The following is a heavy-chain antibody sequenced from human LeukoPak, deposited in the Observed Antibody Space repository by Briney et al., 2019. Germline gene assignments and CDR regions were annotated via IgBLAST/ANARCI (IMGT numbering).Heavy chain of an antibody. CDR3: VGDPGDY. J-gene: IGHJ4*02. CDR1: GFSFSTYW. CDR2: IKHDGTEK. V-gene: IGHV3-7*01. Sequence: GGSLRLSCAASGFSFSTYWMSWVRQAPGKGLEWVAHIKHDGTEKYYVDSVKGRFIISRDNAKNSLYLQMNTLRAEDSAVYYCVGDPGDYWGQGTLVTVSS.